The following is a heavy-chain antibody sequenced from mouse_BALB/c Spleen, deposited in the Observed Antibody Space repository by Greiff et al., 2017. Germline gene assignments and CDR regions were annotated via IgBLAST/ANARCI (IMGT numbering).Heavy chain of an antibody. CDR2: IWAGGST. Sequence: VQLVESGPGLVAPSQSLSITCTVSGFSLTSYGVHWVRQPPGKGLEWLGVIWAGGSTNYNSALMSRLSISKDNSKSQVFLKMNSLQTDDTAMYYCARDEGYGYPYYAMDYWGQGTSVTVSS. V-gene: IGHV2-9*02. CDR3: ARDEGYGYPYYAMDY. D-gene: IGHD1-2*01. J-gene: IGHJ4*01. CDR1: GFSLTSYG.